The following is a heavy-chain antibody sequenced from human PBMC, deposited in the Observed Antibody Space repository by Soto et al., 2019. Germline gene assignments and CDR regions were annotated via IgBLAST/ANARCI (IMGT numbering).Heavy chain of an antibody. Sequence: QVQLVQSGAEVKKPGSSVKVSCKASGGTFSSYTISWVRQAPGQGLEWMGRIIPILGIANYAQKFQGRDTITADKSTSTAYMALRSLRSEDTAVYYCAIEYCSSTSCYRDYWGQGTLVTVSS. D-gene: IGHD2-2*02. CDR1: GGTFSSYT. CDR2: IIPILGIA. J-gene: IGHJ4*02. V-gene: IGHV1-69*02. CDR3: AIEYCSSTSCYRDY.